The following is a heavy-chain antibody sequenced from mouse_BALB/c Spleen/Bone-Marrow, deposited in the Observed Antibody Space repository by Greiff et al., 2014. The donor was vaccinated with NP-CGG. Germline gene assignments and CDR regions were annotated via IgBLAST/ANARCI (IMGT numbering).Heavy chain of an antibody. J-gene: IGHJ1*01. Sequence: EVKLMESGAELVRSGASVKLSCTASGFNIKDYYMHWVKPRPEQGLEWIGWIDPENGDTEYAPKFQGKATMTADTSSNTAYLQLSSLTSEDTAVYYCNRYDWYFDVWGAGTTVTVSS. V-gene: IGHV14-4*02. D-gene: IGHD2-14*01. CDR3: NRYDWYFDV. CDR1: GFNIKDYY. CDR2: IDPENGDT.